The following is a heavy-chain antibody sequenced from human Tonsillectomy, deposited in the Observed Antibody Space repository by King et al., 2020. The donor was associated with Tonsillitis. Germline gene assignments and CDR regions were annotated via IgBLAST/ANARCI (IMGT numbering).Heavy chain of an antibody. CDR1: GGSITSYY. J-gene: IGHJ4*02. CDR2: IYYTGDT. V-gene: IGHV4-59*01. Sequence: QLQESGPGLVKPSETLSVSCTVSGGSITSYYWTWIRQPPGKGLEWIGYIYYTGDTNYNSSLKSRATMSLDTSKNQFSLKLSSVTAADTAVYYCARGNSSGDYYDYWGQGPLVTVSS. D-gene: IGHD1-26*01. CDR3: ARGNSSGDYYDY.